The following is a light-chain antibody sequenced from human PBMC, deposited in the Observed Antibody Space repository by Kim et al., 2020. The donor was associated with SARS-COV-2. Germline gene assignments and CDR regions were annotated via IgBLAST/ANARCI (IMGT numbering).Light chain of an antibody. CDR2: WAS. V-gene: IGKV4-1*01. J-gene: IGKJ2*01. CDR1: HSVLYSSNKKSS. CDR3: QQYYSTPYT. Sequence: RATINCKSSHSVLYSSNKKSSLAWYQQKPGQPPKLLIYWASTRESGVPDRFSGSGSGTDFTLTISSLQAEDVAVYYCQQYYSTPYTFGQGTKLEI.